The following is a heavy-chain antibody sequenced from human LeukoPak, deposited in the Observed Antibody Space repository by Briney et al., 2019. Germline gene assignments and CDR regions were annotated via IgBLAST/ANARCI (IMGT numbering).Heavy chain of an antibody. J-gene: IGHJ5*02. CDR3: ARLAHTYYYGSGIQNWFDP. CDR1: GYTFTSYA. CDR2: INTNTGNP. V-gene: IGHV7-4-1*02. Sequence: GASVKVSCKASGYTFTSYAMNWVRQAPGQGLEWMGWINTNTGNPTYAQGFTGRFVFSLDTSVSTAYLQISSLKAEDTAVYYCARLAHTYYYGSGIQNWFDPWGQGTLVTVSS. D-gene: IGHD3-10*01.